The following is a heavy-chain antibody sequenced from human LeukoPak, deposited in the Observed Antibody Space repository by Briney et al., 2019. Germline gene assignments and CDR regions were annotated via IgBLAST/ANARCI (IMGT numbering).Heavy chain of an antibody. Sequence: PGRPLRLSCAASGFTFSSYGMHWVRQAPGKGLEGVAVIWYDGSNKYYADSVKGRFTISRDNSKNTLYLQMNSLRAEDTAVYYCAKAHRLVVGAVDYYYYMDVWGKGTTVTVSS. J-gene: IGHJ6*03. CDR1: GFTFSSYG. CDR3: AKAHRLVVGAVDYYYYMDV. D-gene: IGHD1-26*01. CDR2: IWYDGSNK. V-gene: IGHV3-33*06.